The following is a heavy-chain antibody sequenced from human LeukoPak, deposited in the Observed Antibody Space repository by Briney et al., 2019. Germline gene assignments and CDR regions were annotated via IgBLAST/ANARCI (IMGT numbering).Heavy chain of an antibody. CDR3: AMGGLYYYDSSGYYPFDY. CDR2: MNPNSGNT. D-gene: IGHD3-22*01. J-gene: IGHJ4*02. V-gene: IGHV1-8*01. Sequence: GASVKVSCKASGYTFTSYDINWVRQATGQGLEWMGWMNPNSGNTGYAQKFQGRVTMTRNTSISTAYMELSSLRSEDTAVYYCAMGGLYYYDSSGYYPFDYWGQGTLVTVSS. CDR1: GYTFTSYD.